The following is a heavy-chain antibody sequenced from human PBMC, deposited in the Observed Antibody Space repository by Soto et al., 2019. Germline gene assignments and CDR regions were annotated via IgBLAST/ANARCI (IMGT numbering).Heavy chain of an antibody. V-gene: IGHV1-18*01. D-gene: IGHD3-3*01. J-gene: IGHJ6*02. CDR3: ARHRAPYYDFLSGYRPHYYYYGMHV. CDR1: GYTFTSYG. CDR2: ISAYNGNT. Sequence: ASVKVSCKASGYTFTSYGISWVRQAPGQGLEWMGWISAYNGNTNYAQKLQGRFTMTTDTSTSTAYMELRRLRSDDTAVYYCARHRAPYYDFLSGYRPHYYYYGMHVWGQGPTVTVSS.